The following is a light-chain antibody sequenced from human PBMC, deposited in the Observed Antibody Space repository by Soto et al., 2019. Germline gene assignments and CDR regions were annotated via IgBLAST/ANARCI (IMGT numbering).Light chain of an antibody. Sequence: EIVMTQSTATLSVSPGERATLSCRASQSGSTNLAWYQQNPGQATRLLIYAASVRATGIPARFSGSGSGTEFTLTISSLQSEDFAVYYCQQYDERTPHLSFGGGTKVEIK. CDR3: QQYDERTPHLS. CDR2: AAS. V-gene: IGKV3-15*01. CDR1: QSGSTN. J-gene: IGKJ4*01.